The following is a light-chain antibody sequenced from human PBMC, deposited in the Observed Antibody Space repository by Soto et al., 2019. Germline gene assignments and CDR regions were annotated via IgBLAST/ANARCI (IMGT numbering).Light chain of an antibody. CDR3: KSRTTRNTLV. J-gene: IGLJ3*02. CDR2: EVT. CDR1: SSDVGGYNY. V-gene: IGLV2-14*01. Sequence: QSVLTQPASVSGSPGQSITISCTGTSSDVGGYNYVSWYQQHPGKAPKLIIYEVTHRPSGVSSRFYGSRSGNTASLTISGLQAEDEADYCCKSRTTRNTLVFGGGTKVTVL.